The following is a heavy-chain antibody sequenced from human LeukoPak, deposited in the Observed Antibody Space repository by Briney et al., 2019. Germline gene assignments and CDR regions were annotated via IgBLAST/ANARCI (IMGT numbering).Heavy chain of an antibody. CDR3: ASARRVPAALYYFDY. J-gene: IGHJ4*02. V-gene: IGHV4-31*03. D-gene: IGHD2-2*01. CDR1: GVSISSSHYY. CDR2: IYYSGST. Sequence: SETLSLTCTVSGVSISSSHYYWSWIRQHPGKGLEWIGYIYYSGSTYYNPSLKSRVTISVDTSKNQFSLKLSSVTAADTAVYYCASARRVPAALYYFDYWGQGTLVTVSS.